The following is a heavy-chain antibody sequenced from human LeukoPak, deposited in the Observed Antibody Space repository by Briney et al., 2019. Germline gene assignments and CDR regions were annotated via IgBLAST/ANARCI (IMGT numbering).Heavy chain of an antibody. V-gene: IGHV4-34*01. CDR2: INHSGST. J-gene: IGHJ6*04. D-gene: IGHD2/OR15-2a*01. Sequence: NPSETLSLTCAVYGGSFSGYYWSWIRQPPGKGLEWIREINHSGSTNYNPSLKSRVTISVDTSKNQFSLKLSSVTAADTAVYYRARGRRLLDVWGKGTTVTVSS. CDR3: ARGRRLLDV. CDR1: GGSFSGYY.